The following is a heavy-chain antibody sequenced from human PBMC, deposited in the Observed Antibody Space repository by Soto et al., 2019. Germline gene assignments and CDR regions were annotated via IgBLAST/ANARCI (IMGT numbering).Heavy chain of an antibody. CDR1: CCNIVDVYC. J-gene: IGHJ4*02. CDR3: PGIGVLTPPGTIAGCSDS. D-gene: IGHD1-1*01. CDR2: TSHDGVT. Sequence: PSQPISHTHAVACCNIVDVYCWSWVRQSPGKGLEWIGETSHDGVTNYNPSLEGRVTISIDTSKDHFYLYLDSLTATDTAMHSCPGIGVLTPPGTIAGCSDSGGPAPLVP. V-gene: IGHV4-4*02.